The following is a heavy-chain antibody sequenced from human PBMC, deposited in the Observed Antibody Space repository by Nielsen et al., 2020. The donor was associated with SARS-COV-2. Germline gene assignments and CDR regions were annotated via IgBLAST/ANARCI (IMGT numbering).Heavy chain of an antibody. Sequence: GESLKISCAAPGFTFSSYGMHWVRQAPGKGLEWVAVISYDGSNKYYADSVKGRFTISRDNSKNTLYLQMNSLRAEDTAVYYCAKDSAGGSSWLDRIQLWTSGSGYFDYWGQGTLVTVSS. CDR2: ISYDGSNK. J-gene: IGHJ4*02. CDR1: GFTFSSYG. V-gene: IGHV3-30*18. D-gene: IGHD5-18*01. CDR3: AKDSAGGSSWLDRIQLWTSGSGYFDY.